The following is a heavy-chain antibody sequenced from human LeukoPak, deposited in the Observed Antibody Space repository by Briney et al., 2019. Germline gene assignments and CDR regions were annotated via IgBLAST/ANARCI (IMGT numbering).Heavy chain of an antibody. CDR1: GGSISISSYY. CDR3: AITYSNYFEY. D-gene: IGHD4-11*01. CDR2: IYYSGST. Sequence: KPSETLSLTCTVSGGSISISSYYWGWIRQPPGKGLEWIGSIYYSGSTYYNPSFTSRVPISVDTSKNPFSLTLSSVTAADTAVYYCAITYSNYFEYWGQGTLVTVSS. V-gene: IGHV4-39*01. J-gene: IGHJ4*02.